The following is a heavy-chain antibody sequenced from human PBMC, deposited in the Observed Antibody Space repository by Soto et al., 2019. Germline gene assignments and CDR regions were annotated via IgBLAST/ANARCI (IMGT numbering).Heavy chain of an antibody. Sequence: EVQLLESGGSLVQPGGSLRLSCAASGFTFSSYTMSWVRQAPGKGLEWVSGISATGGSTYYADSVKGRFTFSRDNSKNTLYLQMNSLRAEDTAVYYCAKGFIRDCGGDCTVDTWGQGTLVTVSS. D-gene: IGHD2-21*02. CDR2: ISATGGST. V-gene: IGHV3-23*01. J-gene: IGHJ5*02. CDR1: GFTFSSYT. CDR3: AKGFIRDCGGDCTVDT.